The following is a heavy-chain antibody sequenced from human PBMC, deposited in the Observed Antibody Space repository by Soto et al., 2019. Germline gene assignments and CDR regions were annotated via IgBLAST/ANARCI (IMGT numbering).Heavy chain of an antibody. CDR2: IKSKTDGGTT. CDR3: VRDDVGVGIDS. J-gene: IGHJ4*02. D-gene: IGHD1-26*01. Sequence: GGSLRLSCAASGFTFSNAWMSWVRQAPGKGLEWVGRIKSKTDGGTTDYAASVKGRFTISRDDSKNTLFLQMNSLRADDTAVYYCVRDDVGVGIDSWGLGTLVTVSS. V-gene: IGHV3-15*05. CDR1: GFTFSNAW.